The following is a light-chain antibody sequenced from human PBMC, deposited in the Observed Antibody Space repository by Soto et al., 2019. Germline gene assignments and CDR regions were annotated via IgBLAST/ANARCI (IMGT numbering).Light chain of an antibody. J-gene: IGKJ1*01. CDR1: QSVSSN. CDR2: GAS. V-gene: IGKV3-15*01. CDR3: QQYNNWPRT. Sequence: EIVMTQSPATLSVSPGERATLACRASQSVSSNLAWYQQKPGQAPMLLIYGASTRATGIPARFSGSGSGTEFTLTISSLQSEAFAVYYCQQYNNWPRTLGQGTKVDIK.